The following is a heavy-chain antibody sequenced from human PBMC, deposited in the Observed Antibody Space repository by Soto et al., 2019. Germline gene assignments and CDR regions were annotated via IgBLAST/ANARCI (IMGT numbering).Heavy chain of an antibody. CDR2: LYGSGRGI. D-gene: IGHD4-17*01. CDR3: AKDAVAGDGVWLAHA. CDR1: GCTFRSDA. V-gene: IGHV3-23*01. J-gene: IGHJ5*02. Sequence: EVQLLESGGGLVQPGGSLRLSCAACGCTFRSDAMIWIRQVPGKGLEWVSGLYGSGRGIHYADSVKGRFTISRDNSAYAVYLQMNNLRVDDTAVYYCAKDAVAGDGVWLAHAWGRGTAVTLSS.